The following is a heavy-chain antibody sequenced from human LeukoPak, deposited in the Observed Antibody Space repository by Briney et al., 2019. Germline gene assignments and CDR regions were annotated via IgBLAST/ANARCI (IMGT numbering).Heavy chain of an antibody. D-gene: IGHD2-15*01. J-gene: IGHJ1*01. CDR3: AREDYCSGGSCYSGYFQH. V-gene: IGHV4-59*01. Sequence: SQTLSLTCTVSGGSISSYYWSWIRQPPGKGLEWIGYIYYSGTTNYNPSLKSRVTISVDTSKNQFSLKLSFVTAADTAVYYCAREDYCSGGSCYSGYFQHWGQGTLVTVSS. CDR2: IYYSGTT. CDR1: GGSISSYY.